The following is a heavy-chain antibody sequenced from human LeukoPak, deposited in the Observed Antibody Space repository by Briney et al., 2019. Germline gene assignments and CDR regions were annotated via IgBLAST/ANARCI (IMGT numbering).Heavy chain of an antibody. CDR2: INPNSVVT. V-gene: IGHV1-2*02. J-gene: IGHJ4*02. D-gene: IGHD4-17*01. Sequence: ASVKVSCKTSGYTFIGYYMNWGRHAPGQRLEWMGWINPNSVVTHYAQTLQSGGSITRDTSISTAYVELSRLSSDDTAEYYCARDSDYGDSFDYWGQGTLVTVSS. CDR1: GYTFIGYY. CDR3: ARDSDYGDSFDY.